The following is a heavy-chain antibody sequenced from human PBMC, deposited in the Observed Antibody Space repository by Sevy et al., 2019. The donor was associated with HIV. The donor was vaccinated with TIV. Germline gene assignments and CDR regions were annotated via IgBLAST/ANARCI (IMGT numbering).Heavy chain of an antibody. D-gene: IGHD2-2*01. V-gene: IGHV4-34*01. CDR2: INHSGST. J-gene: IGHJ3*02. CDR3: ARHCSSTSCSHAFDI. Sequence: SETLSLTCAVYGGSFSGYYWSWIRQPPGKGLEWIGEINHSGSTNHNPSLKSRVTISGDTSKNQFSLKLSSVTAADTAVYYCARHCSSTSCSHAFDIWGQGTMVTVSS. CDR1: GGSFSGYY.